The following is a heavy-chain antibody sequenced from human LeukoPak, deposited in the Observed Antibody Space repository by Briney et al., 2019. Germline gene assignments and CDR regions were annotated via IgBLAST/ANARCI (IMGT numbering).Heavy chain of an antibody. CDR2: MNPNSGNT. V-gene: IGHV1-8*01. CDR3: ARGTKDIVLMVYAITPYYFDY. Sequence: ASVKVSCKASGYTFTSYDINWVRQATGQGLEWMGWMNPNSGNTGYAQKFQGRVTMTRNTSIRTAYMELSSLRSEDTAVYYCARGTKDIVLMVYAITPYYFDYWGQGTLVTVSS. D-gene: IGHD2-8*01. J-gene: IGHJ4*02. CDR1: GYTFTSYD.